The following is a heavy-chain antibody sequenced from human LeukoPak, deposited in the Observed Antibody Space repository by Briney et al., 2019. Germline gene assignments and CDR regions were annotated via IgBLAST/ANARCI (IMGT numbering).Heavy chain of an antibody. CDR3: AREPKVTTVAPPDAFDI. J-gene: IGHJ3*02. CDR1: GYTFTIYY. D-gene: IGHD4-23*01. CDR2: INPSGGST. Sequence: ASVNVSCKASGYTFTIYYMHWVRQAPRQGLEWMGIINPSGGSTSYAQKFQGRVTITRDMSTSTVYMELSSLRSEDTAVYYCAREPKVTTVAPPDAFDIWGQGTMVTVSS. V-gene: IGHV1-46*01.